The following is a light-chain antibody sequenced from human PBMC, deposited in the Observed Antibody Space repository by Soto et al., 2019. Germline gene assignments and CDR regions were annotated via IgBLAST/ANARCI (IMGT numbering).Light chain of an antibody. CDR3: QHYGFSPWT. CDR2: DAS. CDR1: QTVSGRY. V-gene: IGKV3-20*01. J-gene: IGKJ1*01. Sequence: EIVLTQSAGTLSLSPGERATLSCRASQTVSGRYLAWFQQKPGQTPRLLIYDASTRAAGVPDRFSGSGSGTDFSLTVNRLEPEDFGVYYCQHYGFSPWTFGQGTKVEIK.